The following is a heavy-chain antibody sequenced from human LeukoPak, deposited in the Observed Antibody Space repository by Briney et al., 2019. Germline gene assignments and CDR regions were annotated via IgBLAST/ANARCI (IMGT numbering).Heavy chain of an antibody. CDR3: ARVRYDSSGYYWDAFDI. J-gene: IGHJ3*02. D-gene: IGHD3-22*01. V-gene: IGHV4-61*02. Sequence: SQTLSLTCTVSGGSISSGSYYWSWIRQPAGKGLEWIGRIYTGGSTNYNPSLKSRVTISVDTSKNQFSLKLSSVTAADTAVYYCARVRYDSSGYYWDAFDIWGQGTMVTVSS. CDR2: IYTGGST. CDR1: GGSISSGSYY.